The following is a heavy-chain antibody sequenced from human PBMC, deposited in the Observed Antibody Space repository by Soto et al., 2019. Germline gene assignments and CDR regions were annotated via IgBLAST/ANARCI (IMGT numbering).Heavy chain of an antibody. Sequence: GGSLRLSCAASGFTFSGSARHWVRQASGKGLEWVGRIRSKANSYATAYAASVKGRSTISRDDSKNTAYLQMNSLKTEDTAVYYCTSSSSSWDQFDYWGQGTLVTVSS. CDR1: GFTFSGSA. D-gene: IGHD6-13*01. CDR3: TSSSSSWDQFDY. CDR2: IRSKANSYAT. V-gene: IGHV3-73*01. J-gene: IGHJ4*02.